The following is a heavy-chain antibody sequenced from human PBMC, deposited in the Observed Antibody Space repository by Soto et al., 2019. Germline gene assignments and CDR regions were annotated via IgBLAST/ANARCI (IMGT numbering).Heavy chain of an antibody. Sequence: QVQLVESGGGVVQPGRSLRLSCAASGFTFSSYAMHWVRQAPGKGLEWVAVISYDGSNKYYADSVKGRFTISRDNSKNTLYLQMNCLRAEDTAVYYCARVSHIVVVTAAFDIWGQGTMVTVSS. CDR3: ARVSHIVVVTAAFDI. J-gene: IGHJ3*02. CDR2: ISYDGSNK. D-gene: IGHD2-21*02. V-gene: IGHV3-30-3*01. CDR1: GFTFSSYA.